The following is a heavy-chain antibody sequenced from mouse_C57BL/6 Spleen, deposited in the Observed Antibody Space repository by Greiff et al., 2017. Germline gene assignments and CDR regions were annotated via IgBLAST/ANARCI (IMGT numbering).Heavy chain of an antibody. V-gene: IGHV1-64*01. Sequence: VQLQQPGAELVKPGASVKLSCKASGYTFTSYWMHWVKQRPGQGLEWIGMIHPNSGSTNYNEKVKSKATLTVDKSSSTAYMQLSSLTSEDSAVYYCARSYGNYVYWFAYWGQGTLVTVSA. CDR1: GYTFTSYW. D-gene: IGHD2-1*01. CDR3: ARSYGNYVYWFAY. J-gene: IGHJ3*01. CDR2: IHPNSGST.